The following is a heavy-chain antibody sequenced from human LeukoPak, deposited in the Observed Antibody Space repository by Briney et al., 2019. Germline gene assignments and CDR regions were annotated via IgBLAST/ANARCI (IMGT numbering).Heavy chain of an antibody. V-gene: IGHV3-33*06. D-gene: IGHD2/OR15-2a*01. CDR1: GFTFSSYG. J-gene: IGHJ4*02. CDR3: AKQRRFREYFFDY. Sequence: GGSLRLSCAASGFTFSSYGMHWVRQAPGKGLEWVAVIWSDGNTKYYADSVEGRFNISRDNSKNTLFLQMDSLRVEDTAVYFCAKQRRFREYFFDYWGQGTLVTVSS. CDR2: IWSDGNTK.